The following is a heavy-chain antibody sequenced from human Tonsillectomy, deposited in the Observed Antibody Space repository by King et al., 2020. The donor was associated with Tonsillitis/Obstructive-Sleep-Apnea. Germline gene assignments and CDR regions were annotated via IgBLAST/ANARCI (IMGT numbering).Heavy chain of an antibody. D-gene: IGHD3-9*01. Sequence: VQLVESGGGVVQAGRSLRLSCAASGLIFSSYAMHWVRQAPGKGLEWVALISYDGSNKYYADSVKGRFTISRDNSKNTLYLQMNSLRAEDTAVYYCARAQGRLFDGLSHELDYWGQGTLVTVSS. CDR2: ISYDGSNK. CDR3: ARAQGRLFDGLSHELDY. CDR1: GLIFSSYA. J-gene: IGHJ4*02. V-gene: IGHV3-30*14.